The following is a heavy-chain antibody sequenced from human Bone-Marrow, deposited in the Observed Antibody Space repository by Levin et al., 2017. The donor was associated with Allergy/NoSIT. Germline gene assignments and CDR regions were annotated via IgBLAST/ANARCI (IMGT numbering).Heavy chain of an antibody. CDR3: ARDHPNSSWYSSFDY. D-gene: IGHD6-13*01. Sequence: RSSETLSLTCAVYGGSFSGYYWSWIRQPPGKGLEWIGEINHSGSTNYNPSLKSRVTISVDTSKNQFSLKLSSVTAADTAVYYCARDHPNSSWYSSFDYWGQGTLVTVSS. CDR2: INHSGST. V-gene: IGHV4-34*01. CDR1: GGSFSGYY. J-gene: IGHJ4*02.